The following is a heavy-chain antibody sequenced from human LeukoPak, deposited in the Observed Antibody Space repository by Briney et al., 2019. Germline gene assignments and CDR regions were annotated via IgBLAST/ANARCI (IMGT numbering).Heavy chain of an antibody. Sequence: GASVKVSCKASGYTFTGYYMHWVRQAPGQGLEWMGWINPNSGGTNYAQKFQGRVTMTRDTSISTAYMELSRLTYDDTAVYYCARGYCTGGSCYSRDWFDPWGQGTLVTVSS. CDR1: GYTFTGYY. D-gene: IGHD2-15*01. V-gene: IGHV1-2*02. J-gene: IGHJ5*02. CDR2: INPNSGGT. CDR3: ARGYCTGGSCYSRDWFDP.